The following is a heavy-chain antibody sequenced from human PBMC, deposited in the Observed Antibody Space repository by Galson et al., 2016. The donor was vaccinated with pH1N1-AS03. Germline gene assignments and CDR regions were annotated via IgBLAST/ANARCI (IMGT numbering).Heavy chain of an antibody. CDR2: IYNGGST. Sequence: ETLSLPCAVSGGSIRSYYWNWIRQSPGKEMEWIGYIYNGGSTNYNPSLNNRVTISLDKSKNQIFLRLSSVTTSDTAVYYCARGNYGDYGGADWGQGTLVIVSS. CDR3: ARGNYGDYGGAD. CDR1: GGSIRSYY. V-gene: IGHV4-59*01. D-gene: IGHD4-17*01. J-gene: IGHJ1*01.